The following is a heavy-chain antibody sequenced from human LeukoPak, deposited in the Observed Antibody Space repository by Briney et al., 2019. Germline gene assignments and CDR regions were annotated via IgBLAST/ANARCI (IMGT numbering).Heavy chain of an antibody. J-gene: IGHJ6*02. CDR2: FDPEDGET. V-gene: IGHV1-24*01. CDR3: ATYRTGDHFYYGMDV. D-gene: IGHD7-27*01. Sequence: ASVKVSCKASGYTFTGYYMHWVQQAPGKGLEWMGGFDPEDGETIYAQKFQGRVTMTEDTSTDTAYMELSSLRSEDTAVYYCATYRTGDHFYYGMDVWGQGTTVTVSS. CDR1: GYTFTGYY.